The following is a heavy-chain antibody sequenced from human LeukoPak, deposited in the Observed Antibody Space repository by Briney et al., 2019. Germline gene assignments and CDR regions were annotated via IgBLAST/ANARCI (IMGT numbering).Heavy chain of an antibody. D-gene: IGHD6-13*01. CDR1: GGSISSYY. CDR2: IYYSGST. CDR3: ARARYSSSWACDY. J-gene: IGHJ4*02. Sequence: SETLSLTCTVSGGSISSYYWSWIRQPPGKGLEWIGYIYYSGSTNYNPSLKSRVTISVDTSKNQFSLKLSSVTAADTAVYCCARARYSSSWACDYWGQGTLVTVSS. V-gene: IGHV4-59*01.